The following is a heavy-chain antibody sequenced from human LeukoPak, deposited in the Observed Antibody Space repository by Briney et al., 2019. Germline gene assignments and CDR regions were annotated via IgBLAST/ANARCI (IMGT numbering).Heavy chain of an antibody. Sequence: PGGSLRLSCAASGFTFSSYWMHWVRQAPGKGLVWVSRIDSDGSTTSYADSVKGRFTISRDNAKNTLFLQMNSLRAEDTAAYYCAWSVYDSGGYYRVLDYWGQGTLVTVSS. CDR3: AWSVYDSGGYYRVLDY. V-gene: IGHV3-74*01. CDR1: GFTFSSYW. D-gene: IGHD3-22*01. J-gene: IGHJ4*02. CDR2: IDSDGSTT.